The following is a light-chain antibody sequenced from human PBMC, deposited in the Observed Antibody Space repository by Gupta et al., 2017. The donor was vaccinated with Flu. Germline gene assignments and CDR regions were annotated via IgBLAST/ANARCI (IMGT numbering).Light chain of an antibody. CDR1: QSVSSY. Sequence: EIVLTHSPAILSLFPGERATLSCRASQSVSSYLAWYQQKPGQAPRLLIYDTSNRATGIPTRFSGSGSGTDFTLTISSLETEDFAVYYCQQRRSWPPYNFGQGTRLEIK. CDR2: DTS. J-gene: IGKJ2*01. CDR3: QQRRSWPPYN. V-gene: IGKV3-11*01.